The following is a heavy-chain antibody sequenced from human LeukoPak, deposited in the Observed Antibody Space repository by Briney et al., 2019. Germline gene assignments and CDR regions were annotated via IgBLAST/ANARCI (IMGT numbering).Heavy chain of an antibody. J-gene: IGHJ4*02. CDR3: AKDQAMIVVVPSPDY. CDR1: GFTFSSYW. Sequence: PGGSLRLSCTASGFTFSSYWMSWVRQAPGKGLEWVSAISGSGGSTYYADSVKGRFTISRDNSKNTLYLQMNSLRAEDTAVYYCAKDQAMIVVVPSPDYWGQGTLVTVSS. CDR2: ISGSGGST. D-gene: IGHD3-22*01. V-gene: IGHV3-23*01.